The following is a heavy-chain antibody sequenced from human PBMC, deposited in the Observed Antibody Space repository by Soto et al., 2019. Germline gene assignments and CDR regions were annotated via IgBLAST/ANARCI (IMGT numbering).Heavy chain of an antibody. CDR3: ARDSKRYCISTSCYGGGGY. J-gene: IGHJ4*02. CDR2: ISAYNGNT. CDR1: GYTFTSYG. Sequence: QVQLVQSGAEVKKPGASVKVSCKASGYTFTSYGISWVRQAPGQGLEWMGWISAYNGNTNYAQKLQGRVTMTTDTXTSTAYMELRSLRSDDTAVYYCARDSKRYCISTSCYGGGGYWGQGTLVTXSS. V-gene: IGHV1-18*01. D-gene: IGHD2-2*01.